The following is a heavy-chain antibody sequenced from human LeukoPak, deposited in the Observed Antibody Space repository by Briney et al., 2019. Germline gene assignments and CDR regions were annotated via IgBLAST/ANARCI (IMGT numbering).Heavy chain of an antibody. CDR2: IHYNGIT. V-gene: IGHV4-59*08. Sequence: PSETLSLTCTVSGSMYNYYWSWIRQPPGKGLEWIGYIHYNGITNYSPSLKSRVTMSLDTSKDQVSLKLNSVSAADTAVYYCARHISSGGTYAHFDYWGQGTLVTVSS. CDR1: GSMYNYY. D-gene: IGHD1-26*01. CDR3: ARHISSGGTYAHFDY. J-gene: IGHJ4*02.